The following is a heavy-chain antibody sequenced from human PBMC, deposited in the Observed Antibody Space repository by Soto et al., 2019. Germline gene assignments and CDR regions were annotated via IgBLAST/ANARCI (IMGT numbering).Heavy chain of an antibody. CDR1: GFTFSDYS. Sequence: GGSLRLSCAASGFTFSDYSMNWVRQAPGKGLEWVSYISRSGSDVYYADSVKGRFTISRDNAKNSLFLQMNSLRAEDTAVYYCATVGYCSSTSCQTRYYYYGMDVWGQGTTVTVSS. CDR3: ATVGYCSSTSCQTRYYYYGMDV. V-gene: IGHV3-11*01. J-gene: IGHJ6*02. D-gene: IGHD2-2*03. CDR2: ISRSGSDV.